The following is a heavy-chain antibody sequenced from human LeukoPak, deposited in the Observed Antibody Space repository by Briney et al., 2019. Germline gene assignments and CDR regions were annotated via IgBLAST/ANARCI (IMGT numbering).Heavy chain of an antibody. CDR1: GGSISSYY. CDR2: IYYSGST. CDR3: ARDAGHQLSRRNYYAMDV. D-gene: IGHD1-1*01. Sequence: PSETLSLTCTVSGGSISSYYWSWLRQPPGKGLEWIGYIYYSGSTYYNPSLKSRVTISVDTSKKQFSLKLSSVTAADTAVYYCARDAGHQLSRRNYYAMDVWGQGTTVTVSS. V-gene: IGHV4-59*12. J-gene: IGHJ6*02.